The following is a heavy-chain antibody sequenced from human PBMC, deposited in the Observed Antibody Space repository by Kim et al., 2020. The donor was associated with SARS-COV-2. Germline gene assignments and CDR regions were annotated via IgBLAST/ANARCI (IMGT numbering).Heavy chain of an antibody. Sequence: GRTTYHADAVKGRFIISRDNAENSLYLQMNSLRAEDTAVYYCTRSTSGTSWGQGTLVTVSS. D-gene: IGHD1-26*01. V-gene: IGHV3-48*03. J-gene: IGHJ5*02. CDR3: TRSTSGTS. CDR2: GRTT.